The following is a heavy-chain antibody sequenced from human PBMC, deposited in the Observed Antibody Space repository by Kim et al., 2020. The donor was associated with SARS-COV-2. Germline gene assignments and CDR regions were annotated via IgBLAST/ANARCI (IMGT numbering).Heavy chain of an antibody. Sequence: SQTLSLTCAISGDRVSSNSAAWNWIRQSPSRGLEWLGRTYYRSKYYNEYAVSVKSRMTINPDTSKNQFSLQLTSVTPEDTAVYYCARETETENWFDPWGQGTLVTVSS. J-gene: IGHJ5*02. CDR3: ARETETENWFDP. CDR1: GDRVSSNSAA. CDR2: TYYRSKYYN. V-gene: IGHV6-1*01.